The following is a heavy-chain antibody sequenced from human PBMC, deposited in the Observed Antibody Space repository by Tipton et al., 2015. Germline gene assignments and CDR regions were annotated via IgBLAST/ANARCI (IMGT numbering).Heavy chain of an antibody. D-gene: IGHD6-6*01. CDR2: IIPIFGTP. CDR3: TRDRDGQVAARPDPLRWFDP. V-gene: IGHV1-69*01. J-gene: IGHJ5*02. CDR1: GGTFGSYA. Sequence: QSGAEVKKPGSSVKVSCKASGGTFGSYAIFWVRQAPGQGLEWMGAIIPIFGTPDYAQKFQGRVTITADESTSTAYMELNSLRVEDTAVYFCTRDRDGQVAARPDPLRWFDPWGQGTLVTVSS.